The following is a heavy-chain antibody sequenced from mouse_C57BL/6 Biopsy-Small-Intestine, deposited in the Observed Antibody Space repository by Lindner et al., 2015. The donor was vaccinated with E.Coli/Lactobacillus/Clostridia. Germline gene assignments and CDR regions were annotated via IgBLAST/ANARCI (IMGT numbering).Heavy chain of an antibody. CDR1: GYAFSSYW. Sequence: VQLQESGAELVKPGASVKISCKASGYAFSSYWMNWVKQRPGKGLEWIGQIYPGDGVTNYNGKFKGKATLTADKSSSTAYMQLSSLTSEDSAVYFCARSIYYGYAMDYWGQGTSVTVSS. V-gene: IGHV1-80*01. D-gene: IGHD1-1*01. CDR2: IYPGDGVT. J-gene: IGHJ4*01. CDR3: ARSIYYGYAMDY.